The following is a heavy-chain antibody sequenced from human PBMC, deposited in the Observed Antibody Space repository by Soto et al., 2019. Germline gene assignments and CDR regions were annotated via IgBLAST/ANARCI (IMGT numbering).Heavy chain of an antibody. CDR2: IFYSGST. D-gene: IGHD2-15*01. CDR1: GVSINTNNYY. CDR3: AGFVVPASRNTGFDY. Sequence: LSLTCTVSGVSINTNNYYWGWVRQPPGKGLEWIGNIFYSGSTLYNPSLRSRLTISVDTSKNQFSLRLNSVTAADAAVYYCAGFVVPASRNTGFDYWGQGTLVTVSS. V-gene: IGHV4-39*01. J-gene: IGHJ4*02.